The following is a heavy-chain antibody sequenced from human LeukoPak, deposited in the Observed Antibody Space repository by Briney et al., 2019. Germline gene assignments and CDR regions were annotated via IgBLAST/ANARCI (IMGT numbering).Heavy chain of an antibody. V-gene: IGHV4-59*01. J-gene: IGHJ4*02. CDR3: ARDGRPYCSGGSCSPTHFDY. CDR1: GGSISSYY. D-gene: IGHD2-15*01. CDR2: DYYTGTT. Sequence: TETLSLTCTGSGGSISSYYCSWIRQPPGKVLKCIGYDYYTGTTNYHPCLKSRVTISVDTSNNQFSLKLSSVTAADTAVYYCARDGRPYCSGGSCSPTHFDYWGQGTLVTGSS.